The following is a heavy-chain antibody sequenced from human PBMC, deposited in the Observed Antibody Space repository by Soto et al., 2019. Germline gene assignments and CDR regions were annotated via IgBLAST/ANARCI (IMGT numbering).Heavy chain of an antibody. V-gene: IGHV4-59*01. D-gene: IGHD2-2*01. CDR1: SGSIISYY. CDR2: IYYSGST. Sequence: SETLSLTCTVSSGSIISYYWSWIRQPPGKGLEWIGYIYYSGSTNYNPSLRSRVTISVDTSKNQISLKLSAVTPADTAVYYCARAGSSSWY. J-gene: IGHJ2*01. CDR3: ARAGSSSWY.